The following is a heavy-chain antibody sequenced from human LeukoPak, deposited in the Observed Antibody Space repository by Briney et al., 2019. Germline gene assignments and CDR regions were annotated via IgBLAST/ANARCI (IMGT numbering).Heavy chain of an antibody. Sequence: PGGSLRLSCAASGFTFSSYSMNWVRQAPGKGLEWVSSISSSSSYIYYADSVKGRFTISRDNAKNSLYLQMNSLRAADTAVYYCARHVGYDSSGYPDYWGQGTLVTVSS. CDR2: ISSSSSYI. CDR1: GFTFSSYS. D-gene: IGHD3-22*01. J-gene: IGHJ4*02. V-gene: IGHV3-21*01. CDR3: ARHVGYDSSGYPDY.